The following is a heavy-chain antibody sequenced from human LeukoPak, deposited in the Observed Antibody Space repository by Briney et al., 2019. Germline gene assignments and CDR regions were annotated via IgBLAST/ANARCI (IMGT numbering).Heavy chain of an antibody. Sequence: GGSLRLSCAASGLTVSSSYMSWVRQAPGKGLEWVSYISSSGNTKHYVDSVKGRSTISRDNAKNSVYLQMNSLRNEDTAVYYCARDLTSVPTRWGQGTLVTVSS. CDR3: ARDLTSVPTR. CDR2: ISSSGNTK. J-gene: IGHJ4*02. CDR1: GLTVSSSY. D-gene: IGHD4-17*01. V-gene: IGHV3-48*02.